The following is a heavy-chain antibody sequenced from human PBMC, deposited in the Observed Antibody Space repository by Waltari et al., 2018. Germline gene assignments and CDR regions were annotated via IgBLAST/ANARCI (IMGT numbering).Heavy chain of an antibody. D-gene: IGHD4-17*01. CDR3: ARDYGDYVDY. CDR1: GFTFSSYS. Sequence: EVQLVESGGGLVQPGGSLRLSCAASGFTFSSYSMNWVRQAPGKGLEGVSYISSSSSTIDYADSVKGRFTISRDNAKNSLYLQMNSLRAEDTAVYYCARDYGDYVDYWGQGTLVTVSS. CDR2: ISSSSSTI. J-gene: IGHJ4*02. V-gene: IGHV3-48*01.